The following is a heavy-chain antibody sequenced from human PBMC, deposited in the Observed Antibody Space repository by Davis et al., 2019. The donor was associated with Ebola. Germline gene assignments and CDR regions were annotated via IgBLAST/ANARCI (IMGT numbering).Heavy chain of an antibody. Sequence: ASVKVSCKASGYTFTSYYMHWVRQAPGQGLEWMGIINPSGGSTSYAQKFQGRVTITRDTSASTAYMELSSLRSEDTAVYYCARVGIFGVVIPRDYYYYYGMDVWGKGTTVTVSS. D-gene: IGHD3-3*01. CDR3: ARVGIFGVVIPRDYYYYYGMDV. CDR1: GYTFTSYY. V-gene: IGHV1-46*01. J-gene: IGHJ6*04. CDR2: INPSGGST.